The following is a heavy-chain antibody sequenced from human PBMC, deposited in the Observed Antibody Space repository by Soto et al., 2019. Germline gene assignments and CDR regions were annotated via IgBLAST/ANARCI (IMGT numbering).Heavy chain of an antibody. Sequence: GASVKVSCKASGYTFTSYGISWVRQAPGQGLEWMGWISAYNGNTNYAQKLQGRVTMTTDTSTSTAYMELRSLRSDDTAVYYCARDQAVAGRAYFDYWGQGTPVTVSS. V-gene: IGHV1-18*01. D-gene: IGHD6-19*01. CDR3: ARDQAVAGRAYFDY. CDR1: GYTFTSYG. CDR2: ISAYNGNT. J-gene: IGHJ4*02.